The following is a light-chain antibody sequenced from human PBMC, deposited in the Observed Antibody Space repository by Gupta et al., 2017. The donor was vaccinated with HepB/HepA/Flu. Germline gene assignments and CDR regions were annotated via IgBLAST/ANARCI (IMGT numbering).Light chain of an antibody. CDR3: QQLNSYLLT. CDR2: AAA. Sequence: DIQLTQSPSFLSASVRDKVIITCRASRGISSYFARYQQKPGKAPKLLIYAAATLQSGVPSRFRSSRSGTEFTITISSLQPEDYATYYCQQLNSYLLTFGQGTRLEI. CDR1: RGISSY. V-gene: IGKV1-9*01. J-gene: IGKJ5*01.